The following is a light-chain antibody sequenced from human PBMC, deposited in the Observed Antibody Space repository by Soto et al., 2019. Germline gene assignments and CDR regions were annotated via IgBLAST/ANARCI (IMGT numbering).Light chain of an antibody. CDR2: GAA. CDR1: QSVSSS. Sequence: QSLATQPVFVGRRDTLSCRASQSVSSSLAWYQQKPGQAPRRLVNGAAYRTTSSPHSSFGSSSCTKDSPTISRRLADEVSAEYYRKQNATPPLTFGHGTKVDIK. J-gene: IGKJ1*01. CDR3: KQNATPPLT. V-gene: IGKV3-15*01.